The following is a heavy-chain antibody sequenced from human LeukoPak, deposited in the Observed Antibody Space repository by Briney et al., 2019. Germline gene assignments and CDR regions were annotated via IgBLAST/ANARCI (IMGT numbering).Heavy chain of an antibody. Sequence: ASVKVSCKASGYTFTSYYMPWVRQAPGQGLEWMGIINPSGGSTSYAQKFQGRVTITSDTSTSTVYMELSSLRSEDTAVYYCARDRIPVIAAAGTNSVDYWGQGTLVTVSS. CDR2: INPSGGST. V-gene: IGHV1-46*03. J-gene: IGHJ4*02. D-gene: IGHD6-13*01. CDR1: GYTFTSYY. CDR3: ARDRIPVIAAAGTNSVDY.